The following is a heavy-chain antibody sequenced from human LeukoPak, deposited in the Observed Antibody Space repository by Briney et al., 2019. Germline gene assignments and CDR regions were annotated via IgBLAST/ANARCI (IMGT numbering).Heavy chain of an antibody. CDR2: IYYSGST. J-gene: IGHJ6*03. Sequence: SETLSLTCTVSGGSISSYHWSWLRQPPGKGLEWIGYIYYSGSTNYNPSLKSRVTISVDTSKNQFSLKLSSVTAADTAVYYCARGPYGDYGYYYYYMDVWGKGTTVTVSS. V-gene: IGHV4-59*01. CDR3: ARGPYGDYGYYYYYMDV. CDR1: GGSISSYH. D-gene: IGHD4-17*01.